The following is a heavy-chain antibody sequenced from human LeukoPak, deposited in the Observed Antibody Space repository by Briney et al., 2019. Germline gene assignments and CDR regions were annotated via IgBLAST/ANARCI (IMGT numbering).Heavy chain of an antibody. V-gene: IGHV1-2*02. CDR1: GYTFTGYY. Sequence: ASVKVSCKASGYTFTGYYMHWVRQAPGQGLEWMGWINPNSGGTNYAQKFQGRVTMTRDTSISTAYMELSRLRSDDTAAYYCATAYSSGWSAIDYWGQGTLVTVSS. CDR2: INPNSGGT. D-gene: IGHD6-19*01. CDR3: ATAYSSGWSAIDY. J-gene: IGHJ4*02.